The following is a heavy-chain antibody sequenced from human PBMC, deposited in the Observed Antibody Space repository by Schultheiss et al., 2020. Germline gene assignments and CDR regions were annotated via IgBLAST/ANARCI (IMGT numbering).Heavy chain of an antibody. CDR1: GFTFSKYD. D-gene: IGHD6-19*01. CDR2: KWYDGSNK. J-gene: IGHJ3*02. Sequence: GESLKISCAASGFTFSKYDMHWVRQAPGKGLEWVAVKWYDGSNKYYADSVKGRFTISRDNSKNTLYLQMSSLRAEDTAVYYCARDRGWSSGWFAFDIWGQGTMVTVSS. V-gene: IGHV3-33*01. CDR3: ARDRGWSSGWFAFDI.